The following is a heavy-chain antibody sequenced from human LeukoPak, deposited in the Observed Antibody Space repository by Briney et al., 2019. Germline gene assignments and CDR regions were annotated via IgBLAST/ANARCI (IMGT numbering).Heavy chain of an antibody. D-gene: IGHD5-12*01. Sequence: GASVKVSCKASGYTFTRYGISWVRQAPGQGLEWMGWISAYNGNTNYAQKLQGRVTMTTDTSTSTAYMELRSLRSDDTAVYYCARGSIVATIMLFDYWGQGTLVTVSS. CDR1: GYTFTRYG. CDR3: ARGSIVATIMLFDY. V-gene: IGHV1-18*01. J-gene: IGHJ4*02. CDR2: ISAYNGNT.